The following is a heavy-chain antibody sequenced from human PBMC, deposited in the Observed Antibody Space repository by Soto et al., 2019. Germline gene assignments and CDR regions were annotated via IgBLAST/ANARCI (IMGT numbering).Heavy chain of an antibody. Sequence: PSETLSLTCTVSGGSISSYYWGWIRQPPGKGLEWIGSIYYSGSTYYNPSLKSRVTISVDTSKNQFSLKLSSVTAADTAVYYCATLWFGESMLPRYYYYYGMDVWGQGTTVTVSS. V-gene: IGHV4-59*05. CDR1: GGSISSYY. J-gene: IGHJ6*02. D-gene: IGHD3-10*01. CDR2: IYYSGST. CDR3: ATLWFGESMLPRYYYYYGMDV.